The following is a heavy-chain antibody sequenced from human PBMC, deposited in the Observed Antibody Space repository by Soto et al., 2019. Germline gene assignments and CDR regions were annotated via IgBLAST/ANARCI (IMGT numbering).Heavy chain of an antibody. D-gene: IGHD1-1*01. V-gene: IGHV3-7*03. CDR3: ARDATYKLGF. Sequence: RIRQAPGKGLEWVANIKQDGGERYYVDSVNGRFTISRDNAKNSVYLQMNSLGAEDTAVYYCARDATYKLGFWGRATLVSVSS. CDR2: IKQDGGER. J-gene: IGHJ4*02.